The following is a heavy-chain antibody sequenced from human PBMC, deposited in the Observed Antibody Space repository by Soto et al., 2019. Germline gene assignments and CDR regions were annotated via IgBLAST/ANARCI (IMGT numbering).Heavy chain of an antibody. Sequence: GSLGLSCAASGFTVSSNYMSWVRQAPGKGLEWVSVIYSGGSTYYADSVKGRFTISRDNSKNTLYLQMNSLRAEDTAVYYCAKVGYFDWLLQFPYYFDYWGQGTLVTVSS. J-gene: IGHJ4*02. CDR1: GFTVSSNY. CDR3: AKVGYFDWLLQFPYYFDY. CDR2: IYSGGST. V-gene: IGHV3-66*01. D-gene: IGHD3-9*01.